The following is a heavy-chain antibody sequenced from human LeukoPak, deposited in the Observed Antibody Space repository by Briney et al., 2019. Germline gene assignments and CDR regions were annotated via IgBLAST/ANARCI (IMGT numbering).Heavy chain of an antibody. CDR3: ARDYRGYRAPYYFDY. J-gene: IGHJ4*02. CDR1: GFTFSSYS. D-gene: IGHD2-15*01. V-gene: IGHV3-21*01. Sequence: GGSLRLSCAASGFTFSSYSMNWVRQAPGKGLEWVSSISSSSSYIYYADSVKGRFTISRDNAKNSLYLQMNSLRAEDTAVYYCARDYRGYRAPYYFDYWGQGTLVTVSS. CDR2: ISSSSSYI.